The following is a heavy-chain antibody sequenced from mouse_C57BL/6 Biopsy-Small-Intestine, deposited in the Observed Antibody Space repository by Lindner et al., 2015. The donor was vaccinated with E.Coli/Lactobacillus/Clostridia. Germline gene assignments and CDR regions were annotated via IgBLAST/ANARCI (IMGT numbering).Heavy chain of an antibody. CDR3: ARKGYDYAYAMDY. J-gene: IGHJ4*01. CDR2: IYPRSGNT. D-gene: IGHD2-4*01. CDR1: GYTFTSYG. Sequence: VQLQESGAELARPGASVKLSCKASGYTFTSYGISWVKQRTGQGLEWIGEIYPRSGNTYYNEKFKGKATLTADKSSSTAYMELRSLTSEDSAVYFCARKGYDYAYAMDYWGQGTSVTVSS. V-gene: IGHV1-81*01.